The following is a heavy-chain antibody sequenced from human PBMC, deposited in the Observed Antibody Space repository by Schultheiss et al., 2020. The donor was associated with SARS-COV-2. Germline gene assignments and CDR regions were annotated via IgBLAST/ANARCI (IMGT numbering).Heavy chain of an antibody. D-gene: IGHD3-3*01. J-gene: IGHJ4*02. V-gene: IGHV4-34*01. CDR2: INHSGST. Sequence: SETLSLTCAVYRGSLSGYYWSWIRQPPGKGLEWIGEINHSGSTNYNPSLKSRVTISVDTSKNQFSLKLSSVTAADTAVYYCAREGPSGDFWSGYSPSYFDYWGQGTLVTVSS. CDR3: AREGPSGDFWSGYSPSYFDY. CDR1: RGSLSGYY.